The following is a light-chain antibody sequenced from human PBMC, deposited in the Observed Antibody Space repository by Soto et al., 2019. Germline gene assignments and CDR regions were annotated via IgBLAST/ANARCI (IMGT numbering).Light chain of an antibody. J-gene: IGKJ4*01. CDR3: QQYNKWPPLT. V-gene: IGKV3-11*01. CDR1: QSVRSY. CDR2: DAS. Sequence: EIVLTQSPGTLSLSPGERATLSCRASQSVRSYLAWYQQKPGQAPRLLIYDASNRATGIPARFSGSGSGTDFTLTISSLEPEDFAVYYCQQYNKWPPLTFGGGTKVDIK.